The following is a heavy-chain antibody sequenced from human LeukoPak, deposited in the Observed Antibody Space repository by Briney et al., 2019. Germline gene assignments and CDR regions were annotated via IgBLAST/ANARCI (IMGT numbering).Heavy chain of an antibody. CDR1: GFIFSSHG. CDR3: AKDGIYCSGGSCYYYYGMDV. Sequence: PGGSLRLSCAASGFIFSSHGMHWVRQAPGKGLEWVAIISNDGNHKDYADSVKGRFTISRDNSKNTLYLEMNSLRVEDTAMYYCAKDGIYCSGGSCYYYYGMDVWGQGTTVTVSS. V-gene: IGHV3-30*18. J-gene: IGHJ6*02. CDR2: ISNDGNHK. D-gene: IGHD2-15*01.